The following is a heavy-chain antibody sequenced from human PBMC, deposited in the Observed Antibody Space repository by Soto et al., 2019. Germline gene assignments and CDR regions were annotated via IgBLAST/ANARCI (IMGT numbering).Heavy chain of an antibody. J-gene: IGHJ3*02. Sequence: ASVKVSCKASGGTFSSYAISWVRQAPGQGLEWMGGIIPIFGTANYAQKFQGRVTITADKSTSTAYMELSSLRSEDTAVYYCATSVEMATPHAFYIWGQGTMVTVSS. CDR3: ATSVEMATPHAFYI. V-gene: IGHV1-69*06. CDR1: GGTFSSYA. CDR2: IIPIFGTA.